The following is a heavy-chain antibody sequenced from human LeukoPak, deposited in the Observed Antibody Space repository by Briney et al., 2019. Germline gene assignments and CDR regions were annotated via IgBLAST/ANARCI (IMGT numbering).Heavy chain of an antibody. CDR1: GFTFSSYW. V-gene: IGHV3-7*01. J-gene: IGHJ4*02. Sequence: GGSLRLSCAASGFTFSSYWMSWVRQAPGKGLEWVANIKQDGSEKYYVDSVKGRFTISRDSAKNSLYLQMNSLRAEDTAVYYCAREGPDVLLWFGESQGNYWGQGTLVTVSS. CDR2: IKQDGSEK. D-gene: IGHD3-10*01. CDR3: AREGPDVLLWFGESQGNY.